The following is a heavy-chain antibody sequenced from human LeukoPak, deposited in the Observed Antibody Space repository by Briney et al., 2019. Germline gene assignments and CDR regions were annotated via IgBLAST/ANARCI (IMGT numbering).Heavy chain of an antibody. Sequence: SETLSLTCTVSGYSISSGYYWGWIRQPPGKGLEWIGSIYHSGSTYYNPSLKSRVTISVDTSKNQFSLKLSSVTAAVTAVYYSARADYSSTWSHDYYYMDVWGKGTTVTVSS. J-gene: IGHJ6*03. D-gene: IGHD6-13*01. CDR3: ARADYSSTWSHDYYYMDV. V-gene: IGHV4-38-2*02. CDR1: GYSISSGYY. CDR2: IYHSGST.